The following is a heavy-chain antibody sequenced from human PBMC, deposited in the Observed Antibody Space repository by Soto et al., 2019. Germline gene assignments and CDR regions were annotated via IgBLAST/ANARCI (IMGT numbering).Heavy chain of an antibody. CDR1: GFTFSSYA. CDR2: ISTSGGST. D-gene: IGHD1-26*01. J-gene: IGHJ4*02. V-gene: IGHV3-64*01. CDR3: AREGGTYYFDY. Sequence: GGSLRLSCAASGFTFSSYAMHWVRQAPGKGLEYVSTISTSGGSTYNVNSVKGRFTISRDNSKNTLYLQMGSLRAEDMAVYYCAREGGTYYFDYWGQGTLVTVSS.